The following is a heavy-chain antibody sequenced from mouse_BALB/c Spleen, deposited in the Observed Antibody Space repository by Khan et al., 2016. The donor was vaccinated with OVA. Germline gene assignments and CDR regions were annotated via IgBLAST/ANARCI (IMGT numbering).Heavy chain of an antibody. CDR1: GYTFTSYW. J-gene: IGHJ4*01. V-gene: IGHV1S41*01. CDR3: ARSNYDGSGLDAMDD. CDR2: IAPGSGST. D-gene: IGHD1-1*01. Sequence: DLVMPGAAVTLSCKASGYTFTSYWINWIKQRPGQGLEWIGRIAPGSGSTYYNDMFKGKATLTVDAYSSTVYIQLSSLSTEDSAAYHCARSNYDGSGLDAMDDGGQGTSVTVSS.